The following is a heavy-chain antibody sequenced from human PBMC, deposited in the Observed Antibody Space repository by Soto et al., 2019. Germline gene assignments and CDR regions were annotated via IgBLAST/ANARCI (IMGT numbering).Heavy chain of an antibody. CDR1: GFTFSSYA. Sequence: VGSLRLSCAASGFTFSSYAMSWVRQAPGKGLEWVSAISGSGGSTYYADSVKGRFTISRDNSKNTLYLQMNSLRAEDTAVYYCAKDDTAGYYGMDVWGQGTTVTVSS. V-gene: IGHV3-23*01. CDR2: ISGSGGST. D-gene: IGHD2-2*02. CDR3: AKDDTAGYYGMDV. J-gene: IGHJ6*02.